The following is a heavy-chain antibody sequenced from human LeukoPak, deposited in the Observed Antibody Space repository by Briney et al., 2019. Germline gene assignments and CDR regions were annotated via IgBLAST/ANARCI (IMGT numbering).Heavy chain of an antibody. CDR1: GFTFSSYS. D-gene: IGHD6-13*01. CDR3: ARDRIAAAGSRDDY. J-gene: IGHJ4*02. V-gene: IGHV3-21*01. Sequence: GGSLRLSCAASGFTFSSYSMNWVRQAPGKGLEWVSSISSSSSYIYYADSVKGRFTISRDNAKNSLYLQMNSLRAEDTAVYYCARDRIAAAGSRDDYWGQGTLVTVSS. CDR2: ISSSSSYI.